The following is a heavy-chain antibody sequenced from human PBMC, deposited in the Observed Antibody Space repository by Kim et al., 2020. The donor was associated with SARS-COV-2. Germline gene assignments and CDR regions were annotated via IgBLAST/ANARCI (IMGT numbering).Heavy chain of an antibody. Sequence: YADSVTGRFIISRDNAKNTLYLQMNRLGAEDTAVYYCARDKGGYGAFDFWGQGTLVTVSS. D-gene: IGHD6-13*01. V-gene: IGHV3-74*01. CDR3: ARDKGGYGAFDF. J-gene: IGHJ3*01.